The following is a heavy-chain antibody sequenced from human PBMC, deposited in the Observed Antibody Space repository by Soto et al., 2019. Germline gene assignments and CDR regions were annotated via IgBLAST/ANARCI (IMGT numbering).Heavy chain of an antibody. J-gene: IGHJ5*02. V-gene: IGHV4-31*03. CDR3: ARDQTIFGVADT. D-gene: IGHD3-3*01. CDR2: IYYSGST. Sequence: TLSLTCTVSGGSISSGGYYWSWIRQHPGKGLEWIGYIYYSGSTYYNPSLKSRVTISVDTSKNQFSLKLSSVTAADTAVYYCARDQTIFGVADTWGQGTLVTVSS. CDR1: GGSISSGGYY.